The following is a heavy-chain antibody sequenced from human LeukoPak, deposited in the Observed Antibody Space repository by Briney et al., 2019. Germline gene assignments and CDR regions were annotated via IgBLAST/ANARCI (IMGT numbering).Heavy chain of an antibody. Sequence: SETLSLTCTVSGGSISSGSYFWSWIRQPAGKGLEWIGRIYTSGSTNYNPSLKSRVTTSVDTSKNQFSLKLSSVTAADTAVYYCARGGSGWNYYYYYMDVWGKGTTVTISS. CDR1: GGSISSGSYF. CDR2: IYTSGST. D-gene: IGHD6-19*01. J-gene: IGHJ6*03. V-gene: IGHV4-61*02. CDR3: ARGGSGWNYYYYYMDV.